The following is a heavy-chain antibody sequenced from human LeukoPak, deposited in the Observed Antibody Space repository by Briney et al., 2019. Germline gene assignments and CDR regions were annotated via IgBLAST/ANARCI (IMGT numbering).Heavy chain of an antibody. CDR3: ARAPGAAID. CDR1: GGSFSGYY. Sequence: SETLSLTCAVYGGSFSGYYWSWIRQPPGKGLEWIGEINHSGSTNYNPSLKSRVSISVDTSKNQFSLKLNSVTAADTAVYYCARAPGAAIDWGQGTLVTVSS. J-gene: IGHJ4*02. V-gene: IGHV4-34*01. CDR2: INHSGST. D-gene: IGHD2-2*01.